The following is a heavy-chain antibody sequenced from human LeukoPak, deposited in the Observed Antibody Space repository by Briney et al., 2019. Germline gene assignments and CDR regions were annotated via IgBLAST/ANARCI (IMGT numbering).Heavy chain of an antibody. V-gene: IGHV3-74*01. Sequence: GGSLRLSCTASGFTFSTYWMHWVRQAPGKGLVWVSRINGDGSSATYADSVKGRFTISRDNAKNTLYLQMNSLRLDDTAIYYCATGAPAISSSGVVFDWWGQGTLATVSS. D-gene: IGHD3-22*01. CDR1: GFTFSTYW. CDR3: ATGAPAISSSGVVFDW. CDR2: INGDGSSA. J-gene: IGHJ4*02.